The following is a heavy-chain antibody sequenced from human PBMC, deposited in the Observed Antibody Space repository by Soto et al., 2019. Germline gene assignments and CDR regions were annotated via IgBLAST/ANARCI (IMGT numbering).Heavy chain of an antibody. CDR3: ATVTDAFASRRLDAFDL. CDR2: LDPEDGET. CDR1: GYTLNELP. Sequence: QVQLVRSGAELKKPGASVKVSCKVSGYTLNELPMHWVRQAPGKGLEWMAGLDPEDGETIYAQNFLGRVTMTEDTSTDTAYMEFNRLRSEDTAVDYCATVTDAFASRRLDAFDLWGQGTMVTVSS. V-gene: IGHV1-24*01. J-gene: IGHJ3*01. D-gene: IGHD3-16*01.